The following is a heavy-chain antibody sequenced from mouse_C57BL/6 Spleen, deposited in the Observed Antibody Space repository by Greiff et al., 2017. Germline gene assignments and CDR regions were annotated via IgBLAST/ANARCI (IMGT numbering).Heavy chain of an antibody. V-gene: IGHV1-55*01. D-gene: IGHD2-1*01. CDR3: ARDGVNAMDD. CDR1: GYTFTSYW. Sequence: VQLQQPGAELVKPGASVKMSCKASGYTFTSYWINWVKQRPGQGLEWIGDIYPGSGSTNYNEKFKSKATLTVDTSSSTAYMQLSSLTSEDSAVYYCARDGVNAMDDWGQGTSVTVSS. CDR2: IYPGSGST. J-gene: IGHJ4*01.